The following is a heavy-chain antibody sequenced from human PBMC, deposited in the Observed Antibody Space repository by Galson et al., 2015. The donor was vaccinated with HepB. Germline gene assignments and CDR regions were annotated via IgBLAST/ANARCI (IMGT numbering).Heavy chain of an antibody. CDR1: GYRFANYW. D-gene: IGHD2-2*01. CDR3: ARQERYCSSTHCYAYFDP. J-gene: IGHJ5*02. V-gene: IGHV5-51*01. CDR2: IYPSDSET. Sequence: QSGAEVKKPGESLKISCKGSGYRFANYWIGWVRQMPGKGLEWMGIIYPSDSETRYSQSFQGQVTISVDKSISTAYLQWSSLKASDTAIYYCARQERYCSSTHCYAYFDPWGQGTLVTVSS.